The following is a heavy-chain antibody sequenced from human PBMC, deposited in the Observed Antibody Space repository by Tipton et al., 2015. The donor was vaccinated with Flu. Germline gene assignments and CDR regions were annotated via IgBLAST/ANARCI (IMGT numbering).Heavy chain of an antibody. CDR1: GYLFNSYY. CDR2: INPSAGST. J-gene: IGHJ5*02. V-gene: IGHV1-46*02. D-gene: IGHD2-15*01. CDR3: ARDPSRGYGEGNWFGP. Sequence: QVQLVQSGAEVKKPGASVKISCKASGYLFNSYYMHWVRQAPGQGLEWMGIINPSAGSTTYAQKFKGRVTMTRDTSTGTVYAELTGLTSEDSATYYCARDPSRGYGEGNWFGPWGQGTLVTVSS.